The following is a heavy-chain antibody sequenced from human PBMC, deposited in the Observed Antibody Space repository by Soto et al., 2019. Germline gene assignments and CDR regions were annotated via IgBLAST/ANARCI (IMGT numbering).Heavy chain of an antibody. CDR3: ARAELLWFGELFTGMDV. D-gene: IGHD3-10*01. CDR1: GYTFTGYY. V-gene: IGHV1-2*04. J-gene: IGHJ6*02. Sequence: ASVKVSCKASGYTFTGYYMHWVRQAPGQGLERMGWINPNSGGTNYAQKFQGWVTMTRDTSISTAYMELSRLRSDDTAVYYCARAELLWFGELFTGMDVWGQGTTVTVSS. CDR2: INPNSGGT.